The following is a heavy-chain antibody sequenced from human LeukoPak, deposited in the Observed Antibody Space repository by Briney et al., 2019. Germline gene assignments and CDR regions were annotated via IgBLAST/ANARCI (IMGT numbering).Heavy chain of an antibody. CDR3: AKDSGSSWYRDHDY. CDR1: GFTFSSYG. V-gene: IGHV3-30*02. J-gene: IGHJ4*02. CDR2: IRHDGSNK. D-gene: IGHD6-13*01. Sequence: PGGSLTLSCAASGFTFSSYGMHWVRQAPGKGLEWVAFIRHDGSNKYYADSVKGRFTISRDNSKNTLYLQMNSLRAEDTAVYYCAKDSGSSWYRDHDYWGQAARVTVSS.